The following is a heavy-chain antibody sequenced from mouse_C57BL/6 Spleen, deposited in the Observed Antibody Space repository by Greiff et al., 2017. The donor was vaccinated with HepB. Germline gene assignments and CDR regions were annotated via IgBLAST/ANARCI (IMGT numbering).Heavy chain of an antibody. V-gene: IGHV1-50*01. D-gene: IGHD2-4*01. J-gene: IGHJ4*01. CDR1: GYTFTSYW. Sequence: QVQLQQPGAELVKPGASVKLSCKASGYTFTSYWMQWVKQRPGQGLEWIGEIDPSDSYTNYNQKFKGKATLTVDTSSSTAYMQLSSLTSEDSAVYYCARSRDDYDVDYWGQGTSVTVSS. CDR2: IDPSDSYT. CDR3: ARSRDDYDVDY.